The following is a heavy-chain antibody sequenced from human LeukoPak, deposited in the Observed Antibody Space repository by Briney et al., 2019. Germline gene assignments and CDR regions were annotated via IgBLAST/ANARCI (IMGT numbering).Heavy chain of an antibody. CDR2: IKSKTDGGTT. J-gene: IGHJ4*02. CDR3: TTDQYSGSMTFDY. CDR1: VLTFNNAW. D-gene: IGHD6-6*01. V-gene: IGHV3-15*01. Sequence: GGSLRLSCAASVLTFNNAWLSWVRQAPGKGLEWVGRIKSKTDGGTTDYAAPVKGRFTISRDDSKNTLYLRMNSLKAEDTGVYHCTTDQYSGSMTFDYWGQGTLVTVSS.